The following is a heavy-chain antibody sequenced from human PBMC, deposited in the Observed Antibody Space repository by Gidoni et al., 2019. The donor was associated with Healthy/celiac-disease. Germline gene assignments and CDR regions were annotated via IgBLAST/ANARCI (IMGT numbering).Heavy chain of an antibody. CDR2: IDWDDDT. V-gene: IGHV2-70*04. D-gene: IGHD2-15*01. Sequence: QVTLKESGPALVKPTQTLTLTCTFSGFSLSTSGLRASWIRQPPGKTLEWLARIDWDDDTFYSTSLKTRLTISKDTSKNQVVLTMTNMDPVDTATYYCARVDCSGGSCYFALWGQGTLVTVSS. CDR3: ARVDCSGGSCYFAL. J-gene: IGHJ4*02. CDR1: GFSLSTSGLR.